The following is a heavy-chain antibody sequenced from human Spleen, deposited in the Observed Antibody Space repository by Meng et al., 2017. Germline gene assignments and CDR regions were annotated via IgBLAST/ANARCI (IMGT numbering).Heavy chain of an antibody. V-gene: IGHV1-2*06. CDR2: INPNSGGT. D-gene: IGHD3-22*01. J-gene: IGHJ4*02. CDR1: GYTFIGYS. Sequence: SVKVSCKASGYTFIGYSIHWVRQAPGQGLEWMGRINPNSGGTNYAQKFQGRVTMTRDTSISTAYMELSRLRSDDTAVYYCARGRGKHRYYYDSSGSDYWGQGTLVTVSS. CDR3: ARGRGKHRYYYDSSGSDY.